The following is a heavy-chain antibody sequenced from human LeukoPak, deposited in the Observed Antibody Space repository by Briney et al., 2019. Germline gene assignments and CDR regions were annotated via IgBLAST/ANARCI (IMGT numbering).Heavy chain of an antibody. CDR2: ISYSGST. V-gene: IGHV4-59*12. CDR1: GGSLSSYY. Sequence: SETLSLTCTVSGGSLSSYYWSWMRQPPGKGLEWIGYISYSGSTNYNPSLKSRVTISVDKSKNQFSLKLSSVTAADTAVYYCARDRYYYDNSPRAFDIWGQGTMVTVSS. D-gene: IGHD3-22*01. J-gene: IGHJ3*02. CDR3: ARDRYYYDNSPRAFDI.